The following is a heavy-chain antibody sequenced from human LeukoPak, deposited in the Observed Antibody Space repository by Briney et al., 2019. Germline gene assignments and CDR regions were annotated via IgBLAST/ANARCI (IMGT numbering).Heavy chain of an antibody. V-gene: IGHV3-30*04. CDR3: ASLVLEWLFSPSDY. D-gene: IGHD3-3*01. CDR2: ISYDGSNK. J-gene: IGHJ4*02. Sequence: QPGGSLRLSCAASGFTFSSYAMHWVRQAPGKGLECVAVISYDGSNKYYADSVKGRFTISRDNSKNTLYLQMNSLRAEDTAVYYCASLVLEWLFSPSDYWGQGTLVTVSS. CDR1: GFTFSSYA.